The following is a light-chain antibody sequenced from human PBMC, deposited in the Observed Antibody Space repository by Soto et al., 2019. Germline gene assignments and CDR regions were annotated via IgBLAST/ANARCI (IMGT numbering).Light chain of an antibody. CDR2: KAS. Sequence: DIQMTQSPSTLSESVGDRVTITCRASQSISTWLAWYQQEPGKAPKLLIHKASSLQSGVPSRFSGSGSGTDFTLTISSLHPDDFATYYGQQYNSYSLTFGQGTRVEIK. CDR1: QSISTW. CDR3: QQYNSYSLT. V-gene: IGKV1-5*03. J-gene: IGKJ1*01.